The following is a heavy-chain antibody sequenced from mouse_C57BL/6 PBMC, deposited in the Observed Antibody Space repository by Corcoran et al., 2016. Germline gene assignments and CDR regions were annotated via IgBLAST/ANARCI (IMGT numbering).Heavy chain of an antibody. CDR2: INTYSGVP. CDR3: AREMGYYGSSAYWYCDV. CDR1: GYTFTTYG. Sequence: QIQLVQSGPELKKPGETVKISCTASGYTFTTYGMSWVKQAPGKGLKWMGWINTYSGVPTYADDFKGRFAFSLETSASTAYLQINNLKNEDTATYFCAREMGYYGSSAYWYCDVWGTRTTVTVSS. D-gene: IGHD1-1*01. V-gene: IGHV9-3*01. J-gene: IGHJ1*03.